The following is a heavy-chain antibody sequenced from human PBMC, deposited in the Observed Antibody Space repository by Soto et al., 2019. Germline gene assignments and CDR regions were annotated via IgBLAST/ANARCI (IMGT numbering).Heavy chain of an antibody. J-gene: IGHJ4*02. CDR2: ISYDGSNQ. CDR1: GFTFNIYG. CDR3: AKDQASGQGSFDS. V-gene: IGHV3-30*18. Sequence: PGGSLSLSCAASGFTFNIYGMHWVRQAPDKGLEWVALISYDGSNQYYADSVKGRFTISRDNSKNTLFLQMKSLRADDTAVYYCAKDQASGQGSFDSWGQGTLVTVSS.